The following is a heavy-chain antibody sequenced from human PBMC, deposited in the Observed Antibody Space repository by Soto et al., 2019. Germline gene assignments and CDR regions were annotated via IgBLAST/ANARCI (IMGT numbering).Heavy chain of an antibody. Sequence: SVKVSCKASGVTFSSYAISWVRQAPGQGLEWMGGIIPIFGTANYAQKFQGRVTITADKSTSTAYMELSSLRSEDTAVYYCASATVTVTTTGYYYYGMDVWGQGTTVTVSS. CDR3: ASATVTVTTTGYYYYGMDV. V-gene: IGHV1-69*06. CDR1: GVTFSSYA. J-gene: IGHJ6*02. CDR2: IIPIFGTA. D-gene: IGHD4-4*01.